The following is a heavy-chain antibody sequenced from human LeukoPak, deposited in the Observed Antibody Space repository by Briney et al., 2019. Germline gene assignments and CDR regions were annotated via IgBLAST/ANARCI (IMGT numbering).Heavy chain of an antibody. J-gene: IGHJ4*02. CDR2: INPDSGGT. CDR3: ATSIVGATRDY. V-gene: IGHV1-2*02. Sequence: GASVKVSCRASGFTLTDYYMHWVRQAPGQGLEWMGWINPDSGGTNYAQKFQGRVTMTRDTSISTAYMELSRLRSDDTAVYYCATSIVGATRDYWGQGTLVTVSS. D-gene: IGHD1-26*01. CDR1: GFTLTDYY.